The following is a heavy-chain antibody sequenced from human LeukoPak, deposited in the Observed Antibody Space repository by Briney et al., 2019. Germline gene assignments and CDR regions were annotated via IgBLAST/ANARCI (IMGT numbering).Heavy chain of an antibody. V-gene: IGHV3-48*04. D-gene: IGHD2-2*01. J-gene: IGHJ5*01. CDR3: AKDRHAPGRYCSSTSCFPFDS. CDR2: ISSSGSTI. Sequence: GGSLRLSCAASGFTFSSYSMNWVRQAPGKGLEWVSYISSSGSTIYYADSVKGRFTISRDNAKNSLYLQMNSLRAEDTAVYYCAKDRHAPGRYCSSTSCFPFDSWGQGTLVTVSS. CDR1: GFTFSSYS.